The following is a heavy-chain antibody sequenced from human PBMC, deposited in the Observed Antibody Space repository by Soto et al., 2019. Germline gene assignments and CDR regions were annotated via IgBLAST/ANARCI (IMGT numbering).Heavy chain of an antibody. V-gene: IGHV3-33*01. D-gene: IGHD2-15*01. CDR1: GFTFSTYG. Sequence: QVQLVESGGGVVQPGRSLRLSCAASGFTFSTYGMHWVRQAPGKGLEWVAGMWYDGSNKYYADSVKGRFTISRDNSKNTLYLQVNSLRAEDTAVYYCARDGWVVVAGLDYWGQGTLVTVSS. CDR3: ARDGWVVVAGLDY. CDR2: MWYDGSNK. J-gene: IGHJ4*02.